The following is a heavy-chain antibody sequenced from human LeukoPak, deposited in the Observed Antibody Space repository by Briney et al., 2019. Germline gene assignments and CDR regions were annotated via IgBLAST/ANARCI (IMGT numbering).Heavy chain of an antibody. Sequence: PGGSLRLSCAASGFTFSSYSMNWVRQAPGKGLEWVSSISSSSRYIYYGDSVKGRFTISRDNAKNSLYLHMNSLRAEDTAVYYCARAEVWYSSSSGHCVYWGQGTLVTVSS. CDR2: ISSSSRYI. CDR3: ARAEVWYSSSSGHCVY. V-gene: IGHV3-21*01. CDR1: GFTFSSYS. J-gene: IGHJ4*02. D-gene: IGHD6-6*01.